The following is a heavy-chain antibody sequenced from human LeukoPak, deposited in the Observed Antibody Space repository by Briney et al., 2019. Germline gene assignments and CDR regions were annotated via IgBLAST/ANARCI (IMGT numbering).Heavy chain of an antibody. CDR2: TYYTSKWYN. J-gene: IGHJ4*02. CDR3: ARGQQWLVPADFDY. CDR1: GDSVSSNSAA. D-gene: IGHD6-19*01. V-gene: IGHV6-1*01. Sequence: SQTLSLTCAISGDSVSSNSAAWYWIRQSPSRGLEWLGRTYYTSKWYNDYAVSVKSRITINPDTSKNQFSLQLNSVTPEDTAVYYCARGQQWLVPADFDYWGQGTLVTVSS.